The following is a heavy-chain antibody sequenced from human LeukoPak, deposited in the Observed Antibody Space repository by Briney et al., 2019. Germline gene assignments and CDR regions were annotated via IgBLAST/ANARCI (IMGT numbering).Heavy chain of an antibody. V-gene: IGHV4-30-4*01. CDR3: ARHPPGRRYCSSTSCSRGYYMDV. CDR1: GGSISSGDYY. J-gene: IGHJ6*03. Sequence: SETLSLTCTVSGGSISSGDYYWSWIRQPPGKGPEWIGYMYNSGRTYYNPSLKSRVTISVDTSKNQFSLKLSSVTAADTAVYYCARHPPGRRYCSSTSCSRGYYMDVWGKGTTVTVSS. D-gene: IGHD2-2*01. CDR2: MYNSGRT.